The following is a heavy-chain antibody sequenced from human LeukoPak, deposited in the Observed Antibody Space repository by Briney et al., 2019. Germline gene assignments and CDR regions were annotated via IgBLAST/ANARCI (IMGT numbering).Heavy chain of an antibody. Sequence: GASVKVSCKASGGTFSSYAISWVRQAPGQGLEWMGGIIPIFGTANYAQKFQGRVTITADESTSTAYMELSSLRSEDTAVYYCARDARPRGEMATTPLYYWGQGTLVTVSS. CDR1: GGTFSSYA. CDR3: ARDARPRGEMATTPLYY. D-gene: IGHD5-24*01. J-gene: IGHJ4*02. CDR2: IIPIFGTA. V-gene: IGHV1-69*13.